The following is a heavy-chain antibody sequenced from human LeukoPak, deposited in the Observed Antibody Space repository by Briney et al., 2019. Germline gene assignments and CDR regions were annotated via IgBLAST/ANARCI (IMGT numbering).Heavy chain of an antibody. D-gene: IGHD3-16*01. J-gene: IGHJ4*02. Sequence: GGSLRHSCAASGFTFSNYGMHWVRQAPGKGLEWVAVIWYDGSDKYHADSVKGRFTISRDNSKNTLYLQMNSLRVEDTAVYYCARPVVLGAYLRGAYYFDSWGQGTLVTVSS. CDR2: IWYDGSDK. V-gene: IGHV3-33*01. CDR3: ARPVVLGAYLRGAYYFDS. CDR1: GFTFSNYG.